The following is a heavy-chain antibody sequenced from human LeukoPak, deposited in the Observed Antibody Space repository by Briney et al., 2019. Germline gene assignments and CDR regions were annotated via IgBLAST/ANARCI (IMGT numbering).Heavy chain of an antibody. CDR1: GGSISSYY. CDR3: ARGLAYCGGDCYPDAFDI. Sequence: SETLSLTCTVSGGSISSYYWSWIQQPPGKGLEWIGYIYYSGSTNYNPSLKSRVTISVDTSKNQFSLKLSSVTAADTAVYYCARGLAYCGGDCYPDAFDIWGQGTMVTVSS. D-gene: IGHD2-21*02. CDR2: IYYSGST. J-gene: IGHJ3*02. V-gene: IGHV4-59*01.